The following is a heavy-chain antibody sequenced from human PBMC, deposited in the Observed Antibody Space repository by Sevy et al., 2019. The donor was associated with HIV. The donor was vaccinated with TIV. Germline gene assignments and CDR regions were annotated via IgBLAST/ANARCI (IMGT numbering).Heavy chain of an antibody. CDR3: AREETMVREGNAFDI. V-gene: IGHV1-46*01. Sequence: ASVKVSCKASGYTFTSYYMHWVRQAPGQGLEWMGIINPSGGSTSYAQKFQGRVTMTRDTSTSTVYMELSSVRSEDTAVYYCAREETMVREGNAFDIWGQGTMVTV. J-gene: IGHJ3*02. D-gene: IGHD3-10*01. CDR1: GYTFTSYY. CDR2: INPSGGST.